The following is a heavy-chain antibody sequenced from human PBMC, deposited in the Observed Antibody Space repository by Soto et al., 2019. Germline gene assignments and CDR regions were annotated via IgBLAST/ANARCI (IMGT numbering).Heavy chain of an antibody. D-gene: IGHD2-15*01. J-gene: IGHJ6*02. CDR2: ISYDGSNK. V-gene: IGHV3-30-3*01. CDR3: ATAKDEYCSGGSCYSIYYYYGMDV. CDR1: GFTFSSYA. Sequence: GGSLRLSCAASGFTFSSYAMHWVRQAPGKGLEWVAVISYDGSNKYYADSVKGRFTISRDNSKNTLYLQRNSLRAEDTAVYYCATAKDEYCSGGSCYSIYYYYGMDVWGQGTTVTVSS.